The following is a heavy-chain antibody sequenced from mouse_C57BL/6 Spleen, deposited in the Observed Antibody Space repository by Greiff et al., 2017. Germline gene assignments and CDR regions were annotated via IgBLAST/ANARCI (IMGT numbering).Heavy chain of an antibody. V-gene: IGHV5-16*01. CDR1: GFTFSDYY. J-gene: IGHJ4*01. CDR2: INYDGSST. D-gene: IGHD2-2*01. Sequence: EVQLQESEGGLVQPGSSMKLSCTASGFTFSDYYMAWVRQVPEKGLEWVANINYDGSSTYYLDSLKSRFIISRDNAKNILYLQMSSLKSEDTATYYCARDGYRAMDYWGQGTSVTVSS. CDR3: ARDGYRAMDY.